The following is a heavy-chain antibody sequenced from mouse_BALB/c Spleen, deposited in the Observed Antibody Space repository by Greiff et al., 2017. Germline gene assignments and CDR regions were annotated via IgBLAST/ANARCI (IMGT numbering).Heavy chain of an antibody. CDR3: ARHPSKFITTVVATDY. CDR1: GFAFSSYD. J-gene: IGHJ2*01. D-gene: IGHD1-1*01. V-gene: IGHV5-12-1*01. CDR2: ISSGGGST. Sequence: EVQVVESGGGLVKPGGSLKLSCAASGFAFSSYDMSWVRQTPEKRLEWVAYISSGGGSTYYPDTVKGRFTISRDNAKNTLYLQMSSLKSEDTAMYYCARHPSKFITTVVATDYWGQGTTLTVSS.